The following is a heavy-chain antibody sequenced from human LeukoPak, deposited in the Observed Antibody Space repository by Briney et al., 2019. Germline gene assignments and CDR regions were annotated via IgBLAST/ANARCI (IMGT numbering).Heavy chain of an antibody. V-gene: IGHV1-69*13. D-gene: IGHD3-22*01. Sequence: SVKVSCKASGGTFSNSDISWVRQAPGQGLEWMGGIIPIFGTANYAQKFQGRVTITADESTSTAYMELSSLRSEDTAMYYCARYLGGDYSDSSDYYGGWFDPWGQGTLVTVSS. CDR3: ARYLGGDYSDSSDYYGGWFDP. CDR2: IIPIFGTA. J-gene: IGHJ5*02. CDR1: GGTFSNSD.